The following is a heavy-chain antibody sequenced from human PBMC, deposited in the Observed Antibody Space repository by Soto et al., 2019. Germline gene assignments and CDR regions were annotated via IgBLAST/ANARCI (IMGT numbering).Heavy chain of an antibody. CDR1: GFTFSSYA. J-gene: IGHJ4*02. V-gene: IGHV3-30-3*01. CDR2: ISYDGSNK. CDR3: AREGGPIFGVVIPQFDY. Sequence: GGSLRLSCAASGFTFSSYAMHWVRQAPGKGLEWVAVISYDGSNKYYADSVKGRFTISRDNSKNTLYLQMNSLRAEDTAVYYCAREGGPIFGVVIPQFDYWGQGTLVTVSS. D-gene: IGHD3-3*01.